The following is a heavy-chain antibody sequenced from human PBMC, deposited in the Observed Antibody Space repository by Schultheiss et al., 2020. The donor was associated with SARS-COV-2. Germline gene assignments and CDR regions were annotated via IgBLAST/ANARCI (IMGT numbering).Heavy chain of an antibody. D-gene: IGHD3-10*01. Sequence: GGSLRLSCAASGFTFSSYAMSWVRQAPGKGLEWVSAISGSGGSTYYADSVKGRFTISRDNSKNTLYLQMNSLRAEDTAVYDCAKDRGGTMVRGDWFDPWGQGTLVTVSS. J-gene: IGHJ5*02. CDR3: AKDRGGTMVRGDWFDP. CDR1: GFTFSSYA. V-gene: IGHV3-23*01. CDR2: ISGSGGST.